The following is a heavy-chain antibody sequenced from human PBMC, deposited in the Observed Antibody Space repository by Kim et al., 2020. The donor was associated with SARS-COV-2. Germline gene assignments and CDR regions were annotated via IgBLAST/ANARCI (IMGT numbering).Heavy chain of an antibody. J-gene: IGHJ6*02. CDR2: IYYSGST. V-gene: IGHV4-61*01. CDR1: GGSVSSGSHY. D-gene: IGHD1-1*01. Sequence: SETLSLTCTVSGGSVSSGSHYWSWIRQPPGKGLEWIGYIYYSGSTNYNPSLKSRVTISVDTSKNQFSLKLSSVTAADTAVYYCARDRLRWTGTAPYYYYGMDVWGQGTTVTVSS. CDR3: ARDRLRWTGTAPYYYYGMDV.